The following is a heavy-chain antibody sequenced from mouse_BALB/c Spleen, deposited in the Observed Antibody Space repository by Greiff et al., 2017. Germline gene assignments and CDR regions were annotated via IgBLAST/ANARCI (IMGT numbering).Heavy chain of an antibody. J-gene: IGHJ2*01. D-gene: IGHD3-3*01. CDR3: ARGWAGPYYFDY. CDR1: GYTFTDYN. Sequence: VQLKQSGPELVKPGASVKISCKASGYTFTDYNMHWVKQSHGKSLEWIGYIYPYNGGTGYNQKFKSKATLTVDNSSSTAYMELRSLTSEDSAVYYCARGWAGPYYFDYWGQGTTLTVSS. CDR2: IYPYNGGT. V-gene: IGHV1S29*02.